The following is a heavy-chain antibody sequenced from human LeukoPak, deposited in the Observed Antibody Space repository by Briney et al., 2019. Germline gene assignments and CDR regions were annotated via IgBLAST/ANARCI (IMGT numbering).Heavy chain of an antibody. V-gene: IGHV3-21*01. Sequence: GGSLRLSCAASGFTFSSYEMNWVRQAPGKGLEWVSSISSSSSYIYYADSVKGRFTISRDNAKNSLYLQMNSLRAEDTAVYYCARGKGYCSSTSCLNWFDPWGQGTLVTVSS. D-gene: IGHD2-2*01. CDR2: ISSSSSYI. CDR3: ARGKGYCSSTSCLNWFDP. J-gene: IGHJ5*02. CDR1: GFTFSSYE.